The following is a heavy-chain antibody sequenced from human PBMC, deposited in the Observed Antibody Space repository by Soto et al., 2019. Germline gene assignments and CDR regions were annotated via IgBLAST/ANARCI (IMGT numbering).Heavy chain of an antibody. V-gene: IGHV3-9*01. D-gene: IGHD5-18*01. CDR1: GFTFDDYA. CDR3: AKVEGGYSYGPALDY. J-gene: IGHJ4*02. CDR2: ISWNSGSI. Sequence: GGSLRLSCAASGFTFDDYAMHWVRQAPGKGLEWVSGISWNSGSIGYADSVKGRFTISRDNAKNSLYLQMNSLRAEDTALYYCAKVEGGYSYGPALDYWGQGTLVTV.